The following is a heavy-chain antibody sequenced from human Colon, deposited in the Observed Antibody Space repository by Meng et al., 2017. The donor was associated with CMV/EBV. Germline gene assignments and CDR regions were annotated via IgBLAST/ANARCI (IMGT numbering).Heavy chain of an antibody. CDR3: AKVLRVGTNYYYHGLDV. V-gene: IGHV3-33*06. J-gene: IGHJ6*02. CDR2: IWYDGSNK. Sequence: GGSLRLSCAASGFTFSSYGMHWVRQAPGKGLEWVAVIWYDGSNKYYADSVKGRFSISRDNSRNTLYLQMNSLRAEDTAVYYCAKVLRVGTNYYYHGLDVWGQGTTVTVSS. D-gene: IGHD4-17*01. CDR1: GFTFSSYG.